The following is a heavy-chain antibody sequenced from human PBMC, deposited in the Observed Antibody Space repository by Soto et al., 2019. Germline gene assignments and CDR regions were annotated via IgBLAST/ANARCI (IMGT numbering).Heavy chain of an antibody. J-gene: IGHJ4*02. CDR1: GGTFSSYA. CDR3: ARGIYGDYEGYFDY. V-gene: IGHV1-69*06. Sequence: SVKVSCKASGGTFSSYAISWVRQAPGQGLEWMGGIIPIFGTANYAQKFQGRVTITADKSTSTAYMEPSSLRSEDTAVYYCARGIYGDYEGYFDYWGQGTLVTVSS. CDR2: IIPIFGTA. D-gene: IGHD4-17*01.